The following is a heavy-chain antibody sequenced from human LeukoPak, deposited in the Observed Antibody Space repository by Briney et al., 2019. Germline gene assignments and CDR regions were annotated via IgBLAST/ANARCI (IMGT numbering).Heavy chain of an antibody. J-gene: IGHJ4*02. CDR3: ARVTHYYDSGSYPY. D-gene: IGHD3-10*01. CDR1: GGSISSSNW. Sequence: SGTLSLTCAVSGGSISSSNWWSWVRQPPGKGLEWIGEIYHSGSTNYNPSLKSRVTISVDKSKNQFSLKLSSVTAADTAVYCCARVTHYYDSGSYPYWGQGTLVAVSS. V-gene: IGHV4-4*01. CDR2: IYHSGST.